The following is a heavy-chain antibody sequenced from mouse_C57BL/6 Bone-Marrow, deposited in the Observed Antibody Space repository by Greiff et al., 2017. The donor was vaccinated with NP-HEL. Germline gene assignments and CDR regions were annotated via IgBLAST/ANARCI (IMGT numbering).Heavy chain of an antibody. CDR2: FHPYNDDT. CDR3: AIIYYDYDGAMDC. V-gene: IGHV1-47*01. J-gene: IGHJ4*01. D-gene: IGHD2-4*01. Sequence: VQLVESGAELVKPGASVKMSCKASGYTFTTYPIEWMKQNHGKSLEWIGNFHPYNDDTKYNEKFKGKATLTVEKSSSTVYLELSRLTSDDSAVYYCAIIYYDYDGAMDCWGQGTSVTVSS. CDR1: GYTFTTYP.